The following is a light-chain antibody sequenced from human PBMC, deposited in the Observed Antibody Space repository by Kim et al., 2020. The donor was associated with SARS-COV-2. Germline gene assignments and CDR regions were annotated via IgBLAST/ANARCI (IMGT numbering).Light chain of an antibody. Sequence: IVMTQSPLSLPVTLGQPASISCRSSQSLVHTDGNIYLSWFHQRPGQSPRRLIYKVSTRDSGVPDRFSGSGSGTDFTLQISRVEGEDVGVYYCMQDTQRLTFGGGTKVDIK. CDR1: QSLVHTDGNIY. CDR2: KVS. CDR3: MQDTQRLT. J-gene: IGKJ4*01. V-gene: IGKV2-30*02.